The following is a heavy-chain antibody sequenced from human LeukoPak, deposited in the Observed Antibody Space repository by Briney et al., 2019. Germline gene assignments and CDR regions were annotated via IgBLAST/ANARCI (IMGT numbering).Heavy chain of an antibody. J-gene: IGHJ3*02. CDR1: GYTFTSYD. CDR2: MNPNSGYT. CDR3: ARGSRYEWELQPYAFDI. Sequence: GASVKVSCKASGYTFTSYDINWVRQATGQGLEWMGWMNPNSGYTGYAQKFQGRVTMTRNTSISTAYMELSSLRSEDTAVYYCARGSRYEWELQPYAFDIWGQGTMVTVSS. D-gene: IGHD1-26*01. V-gene: IGHV1-8*01.